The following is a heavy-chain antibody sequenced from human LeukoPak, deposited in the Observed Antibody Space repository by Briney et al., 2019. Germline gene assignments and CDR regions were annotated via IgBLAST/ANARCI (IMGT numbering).Heavy chain of an antibody. Sequence: GASVKVSCKASGGTFSSYAISWVRQAPGQGLEWMGRIIPIFGIANYAQKSQGRVTITADKSTSTAYMELSSLRSEDTAVYYCATNYDSSGYSDLDIWGQGTMVTVSS. V-gene: IGHV1-69*04. CDR3: ATNYDSSGYSDLDI. J-gene: IGHJ3*02. CDR1: GGTFSSYA. CDR2: IIPIFGIA. D-gene: IGHD3-22*01.